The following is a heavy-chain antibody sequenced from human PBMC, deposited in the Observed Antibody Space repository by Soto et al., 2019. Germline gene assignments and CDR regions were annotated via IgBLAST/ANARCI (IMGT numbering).Heavy chain of an antibody. Sequence: SGPTLVNPTQTLTLTCTFSGFSFTTAGVAVGWIRQTPGGALEWLTLIYYNDDRRFSPSLKTRLTITGDTSKNQVVLSLTNVDPGDTATSFCAPSDGGYEIIYFEFWGKGIPVNVSA. CDR1: GFSFTTAGVA. CDR2: IYYNDDR. J-gene: IGHJ4*02. V-gene: IGHV2-5*01. D-gene: IGHD5-12*01. CDR3: APSDGGYEIIYFEF.